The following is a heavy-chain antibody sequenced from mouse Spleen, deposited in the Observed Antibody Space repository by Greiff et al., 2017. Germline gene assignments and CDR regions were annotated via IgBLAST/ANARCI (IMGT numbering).Heavy chain of an antibody. D-gene: IGHD2-4*01. V-gene: IGHV2-6*02. CDR3: ARMGDYEDHAMDY. CDR1: GFSLTSYG. CDR2: IWSDGST. Sequence: QVQLKESGPGLVAPSQSLSITCTVSGFSLTSYGVHWVRQPPGKGLEWLVVIWSDGSTTYNSALKSRLSISKDNSKSQVFLKMNSLQTDDTAMYYCARMGDYEDHAMDYWGQGTSVTVSS. J-gene: IGHJ4*01.